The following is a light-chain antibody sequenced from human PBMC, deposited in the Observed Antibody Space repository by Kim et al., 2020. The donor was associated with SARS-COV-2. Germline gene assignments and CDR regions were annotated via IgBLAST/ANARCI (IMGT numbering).Light chain of an antibody. CDR1: RLRDKY. V-gene: IGLV3-1*01. Sequence: STGQTASITCSGDRLRDKYACWYQQMPSQPPGLVFYQDNKRPSGLPGRFSGSNSGNTATLTICGTQAMDVSVYYCQAWDSSSAHVVFGEGTKLPFL. J-gene: IGLJ2*01. CDR3: QAWDSSSAHVV. CDR2: QDN.